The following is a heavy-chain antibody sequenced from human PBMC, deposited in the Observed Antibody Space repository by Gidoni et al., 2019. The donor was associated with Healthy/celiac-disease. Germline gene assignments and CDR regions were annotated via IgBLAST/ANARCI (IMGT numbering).Heavy chain of an antibody. V-gene: IGHV3-9*01. D-gene: IGHD6-19*01. CDR3: AKVAAAYSSGWYDWFDP. CDR2: ISWNSGSI. CDR1: GFTFDDYA. J-gene: IGHJ5*02. Sequence: EVQLVEPGGGLVQPGRSLRLPCAASGFTFDDYAMQWVRQVPGKGLEWVSGISWNSGSIGYADSVKGRFTISRDNAKNSLYLQMNSLRAEDTALYYCAKVAAAYSSGWYDWFDPWGQGTLVTVSS.